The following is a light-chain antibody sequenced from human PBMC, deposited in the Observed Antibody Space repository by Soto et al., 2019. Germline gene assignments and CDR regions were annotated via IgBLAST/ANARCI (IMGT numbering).Light chain of an antibody. CDR2: DAS. Sequence: EIVLTQSPATLSLSPGEIATLSCRASQSVSSYLAWYQQKPGQAPRLLIYDASNRATGIPARFSGSGSGTDFTLTISSLEPEDFAVYYCQQRSNWPPITFCQGTRLEIK. CDR3: QQRSNWPPIT. V-gene: IGKV3-11*01. J-gene: IGKJ5*01. CDR1: QSVSSY.